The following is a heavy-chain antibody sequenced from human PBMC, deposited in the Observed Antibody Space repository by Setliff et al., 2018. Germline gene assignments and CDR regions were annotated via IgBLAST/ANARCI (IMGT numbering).Heavy chain of an antibody. D-gene: IGHD6-19*01. V-gene: IGHV4-61*01. J-gene: IGHJ6*03. CDR2: IYYSGST. CDR1: GGSVSSGSYY. Sequence: PSETLSLTCTVSGGSVSSGSYYWSWIRQPPGKGLEWIGYIYYSGSTNYNPSLKSRVTISVDTSKNQFSLKLSSVTAADTAVYYCARGETSSGWHIYYYYYMDVWGKGTTVTVSS. CDR3: ARGETSSGWHIYYYYYMDV.